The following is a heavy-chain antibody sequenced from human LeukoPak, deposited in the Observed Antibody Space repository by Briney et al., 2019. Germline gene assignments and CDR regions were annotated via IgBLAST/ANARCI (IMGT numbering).Heavy chain of an antibody. CDR2: IKEDGSVK. V-gene: IGHV3-7*01. D-gene: IGHD1-26*01. CDR1: GFTFSSSW. Sequence: GGSLGLSCAASGFTFSSSWMTWVRQAPGKGLEWVANIKEDGSVKQYVDSMKGRFTISRDNAKNSLFLQMNSLGAEDTAVYYCARSVYWAFDMWGQGTMVTVSS. J-gene: IGHJ3*02. CDR3: ARSVYWAFDM.